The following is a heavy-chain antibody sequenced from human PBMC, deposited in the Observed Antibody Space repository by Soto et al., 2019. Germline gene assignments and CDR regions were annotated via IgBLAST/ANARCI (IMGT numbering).Heavy chain of an antibody. CDR2: IIPIFGTA. CDR1: GGTFSSYA. J-gene: IGHJ4*02. D-gene: IGHD3-22*01. V-gene: IGHV1-69*06. CDR3: ARTSYYYDSSGYPYYFDY. Sequence: ASVKVSCKASGGTFSSYAISWVRQAPGQGLEWMGGIIPIFGTANYAQKFQGRVTITADKSTSTAYMELSSLRSEDTAVYYCARTSYYYDSSGYPYYFDYWGQGTLVTVS.